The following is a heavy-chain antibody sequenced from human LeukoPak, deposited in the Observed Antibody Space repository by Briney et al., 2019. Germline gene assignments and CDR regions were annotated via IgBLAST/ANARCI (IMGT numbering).Heavy chain of an antibody. Sequence: PGGSLRLSCAASGFTFSSYSMNWVRQAPGKGLERVSSISSSSSYIYYADSVKGRFTISRDNAKNSLYLQMNSLRAEDTAVYYCARDRVTGLRFLEWLSNDAFDIWGQGTMVTVSS. CDR3: ARDRVTGLRFLEWLSNDAFDI. CDR2: ISSSSSYI. V-gene: IGHV3-21*01. D-gene: IGHD3-3*01. CDR1: GFTFSSYS. J-gene: IGHJ3*02.